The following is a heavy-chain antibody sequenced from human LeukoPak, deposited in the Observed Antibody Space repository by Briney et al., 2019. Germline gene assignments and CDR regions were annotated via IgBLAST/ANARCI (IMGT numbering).Heavy chain of an antibody. V-gene: IGHV1-2*02. D-gene: IGHD6-19*01. Sequence: ASVKVSCKAFGYTFTGYWMHWVRQAPGQGLEWMGWINPNSGGTNYAQKFQGRVTMTRDTSISTAYMELSRLRSDDTAVYYCARVMYSSGWIFDYWGQGTLVTVSS. CDR2: INPNSGGT. CDR1: GYTFTGYW. J-gene: IGHJ4*02. CDR3: ARVMYSSGWIFDY.